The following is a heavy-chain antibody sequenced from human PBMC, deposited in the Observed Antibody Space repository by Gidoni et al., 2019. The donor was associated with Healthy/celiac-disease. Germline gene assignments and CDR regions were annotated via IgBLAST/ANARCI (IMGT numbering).Heavy chain of an antibody. V-gene: IGHV3-9*01. J-gene: IGHJ4*02. CDR2: ISWNSGSI. D-gene: IGHD5-18*01. CDR1: GFPFDDYA. CDR3: AKGDSYSYSRSPFDY. Sequence: EVQLVASGGGLVQPGRSLRLSCAASGFPFDDYAMHWVRQAPGKGLEWVSGISWNSGSIGYADSVKGRFTISRDNAKNSLYLQMNSLRAEDTALYYCAKGDSYSYSRSPFDYWGQGTLVTVSS.